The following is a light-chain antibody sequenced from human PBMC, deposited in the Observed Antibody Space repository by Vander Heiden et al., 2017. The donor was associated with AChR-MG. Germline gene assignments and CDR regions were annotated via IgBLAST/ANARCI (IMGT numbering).Light chain of an antibody. CDR3: AAWDDSLSGVV. Sequence: QSVLTQPPSASGPPGQRVTISCSGSSSNIRNNYVYWYQQVPGTAPKLLIYRNNQRPSGVPDRLSGSKSGTSASLAISGLRSDDEGDYYCAAWDDSLSGVVFGGGTKLTVL. CDR1: SSNIRNNY. J-gene: IGLJ3*02. V-gene: IGLV1-47*01. CDR2: RNN.